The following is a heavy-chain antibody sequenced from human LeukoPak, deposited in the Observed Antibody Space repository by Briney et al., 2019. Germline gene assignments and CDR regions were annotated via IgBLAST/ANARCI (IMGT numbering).Heavy chain of an antibody. V-gene: IGHV1-69*13. CDR2: IIPIFGTA. CDR1: GGTFSSYA. Sequence: AASVKVSCKASGGTFSSYAISWVRQAPGQGLEWMGGIIPIFGTANYAQKFQGRVTITADESTSTAYMELSSLRSEDTAVYYCARDPPHGKLLVGRDPVAFDIWGQGTMVTVSS. J-gene: IGHJ3*02. D-gene: IGHD1-26*01. CDR3: ARDPPHGKLLVGRDPVAFDI.